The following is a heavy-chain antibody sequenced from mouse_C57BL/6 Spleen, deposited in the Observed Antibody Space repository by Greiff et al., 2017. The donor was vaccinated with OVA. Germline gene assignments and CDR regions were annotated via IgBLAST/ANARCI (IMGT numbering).Heavy chain of an antibody. CDR3: ARDSNYVDYYAMDY. CDR2: IYPRSGNT. CDR1: GYTFTSYG. V-gene: IGHV1-81*01. J-gene: IGHJ4*01. D-gene: IGHD2-5*01. Sequence: VQLQQPGAELVKPGASVKMSCKASGYTFTSYGISWVKQRTGQGLEWIGEIYPRSGNTYYNEKFKGKATLTADKSSSTAYMELRSLTSEDSAVYFCARDSNYVDYYAMDYWGQGTSVTVSS.